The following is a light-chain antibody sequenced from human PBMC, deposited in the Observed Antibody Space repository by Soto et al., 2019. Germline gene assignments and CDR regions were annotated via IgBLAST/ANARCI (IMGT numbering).Light chain of an antibody. V-gene: IGKV3-11*01. CDR2: DAS. CDR1: QSVSSY. CDR3: QQRSDWPLT. J-gene: IGKJ4*01. Sequence: EIVLTQSPTTLSLSPGERATLSCRASQSVSSYFAWYQQKPGQAPRLLIYDASTRAAGIPARFSGSGSGTDFTLTISSREPEEFAVYYCQQRSDWPLTFGGGTKVEIK.